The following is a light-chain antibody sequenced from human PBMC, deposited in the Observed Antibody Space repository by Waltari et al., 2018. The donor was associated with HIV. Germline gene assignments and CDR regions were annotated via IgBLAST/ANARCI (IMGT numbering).Light chain of an antibody. Sequence: EIVMTQSPRTLSVSPGESATLSCRASQSVGTNLAWYQQKHGQAPRLLIYGASTRATGIPPCFSGSGSGTEFTLTISSLQSEDFAVYYCQQYNNWPRTFGRGTRVEIK. CDR2: GAS. CDR3: QQYNNWPRT. CDR1: QSVGTN. V-gene: IGKV3-15*01. J-gene: IGKJ2*02.